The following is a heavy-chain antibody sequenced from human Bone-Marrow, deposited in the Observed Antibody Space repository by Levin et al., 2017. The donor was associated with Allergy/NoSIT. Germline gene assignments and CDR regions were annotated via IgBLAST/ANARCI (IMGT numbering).Heavy chain of an antibody. V-gene: IGHV3-66*01. Sequence: AGGSLRLSCAASGFTVSSNYITWVRQAPGKGLEWVSVIYTDGNTYYADSVKGRFTISRDNSKNTVYLQMNSLRADDTAVYYCARDEGTTGTTDAFDIWGQGTMVTVSS. D-gene: IGHD1-1*01. J-gene: IGHJ3*02. CDR3: ARDEGTTGTTDAFDI. CDR2: IYTDGNT. CDR1: GFTVSSNY.